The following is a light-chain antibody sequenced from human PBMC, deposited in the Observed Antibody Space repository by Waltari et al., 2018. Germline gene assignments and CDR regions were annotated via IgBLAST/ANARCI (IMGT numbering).Light chain of an antibody. J-gene: IGKJ3*01. CDR3: QHYNSFSALFT. V-gene: IGKV1-5*03. CDR2: KAS. CDR1: QSISRW. Sequence: DIQMTQSPSTVSASVGDRVNITCRASQSISRWLAWCQQKPGKAPKLLIHKASSLQSGIPSRFSGSGSGTEFTLNITSLQPDDFATYYCQHYNSFSALFTFGPGTQVDIK.